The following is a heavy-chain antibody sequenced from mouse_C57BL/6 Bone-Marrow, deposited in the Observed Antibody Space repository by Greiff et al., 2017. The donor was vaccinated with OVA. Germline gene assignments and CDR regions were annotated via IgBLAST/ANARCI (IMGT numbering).Heavy chain of an antibody. D-gene: IGHD1-1*01. V-gene: IGHV1-64*01. Sequence: QVQLKQSGAELVRPGASVKLSCKASGYTFTSYWMHWVKQRPGQGLEWIGMIHPNSGSTNYNEKFKSKATLTVDKSSSTAYMQLSSLTSEDSAVYYCARRDYGASFAYGGQGTLVTVSA. CDR2: IHPNSGST. CDR1: GYTFTSYW. CDR3: ARRDYGASFAY. J-gene: IGHJ3*01.